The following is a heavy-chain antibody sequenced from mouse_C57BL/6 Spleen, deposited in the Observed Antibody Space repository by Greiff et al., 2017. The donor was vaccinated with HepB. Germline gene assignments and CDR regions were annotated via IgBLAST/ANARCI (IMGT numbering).Heavy chain of an antibody. CDR2: ISYDGSN. J-gene: IGHJ2*01. V-gene: IGHV3-6*01. CDR1: GYSITSGYY. CDR3: ARDRDYGSSFYYFDY. Sequence: EVQLQQSGPGLVKPSQSLSLTCSVTGYSITSGYYWNWIRQFPGNKLEWMGYISYDGSNNYNPSLKNRISITRDTSKNQFFLKLNSVTTEDTATYYCARDRDYGSSFYYFDYWGQGTTLTVSS. D-gene: IGHD1-1*01.